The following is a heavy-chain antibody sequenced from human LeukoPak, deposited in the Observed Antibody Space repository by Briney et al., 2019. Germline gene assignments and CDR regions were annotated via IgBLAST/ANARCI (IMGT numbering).Heavy chain of an antibody. J-gene: IGHJ4*02. D-gene: IGHD6-13*01. CDR2: ISSSGNTI. Sequence: GGSLRLSCAASGFTFSSYEMNWVRQAPGKGLQWVSYISSSGNTIYYADSVKGRFTISRDSAKNSLYLQMNSLRDEDTAVYYCARGYSALDYWGQGTLVTVSS. V-gene: IGHV3-48*03. CDR1: GFTFSSYE. CDR3: ARGYSALDY.